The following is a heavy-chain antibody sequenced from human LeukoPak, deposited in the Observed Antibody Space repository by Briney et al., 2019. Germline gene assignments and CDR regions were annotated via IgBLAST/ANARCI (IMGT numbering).Heavy chain of an antibody. V-gene: IGHV1-69*05. CDR2: IIPIFGTA. D-gene: IGHD6-19*01. CDR1: VGTFSSYA. Sequence: SVKVSCKASVGTFSSYAISWVRQAPGQGLEWMGRIIPIFGTANYAQKFQGRVTITTDESTSTAYMELSSLRSEDTAVYYGARSIGLYSSGWGQPAPGDAFDIWGQGTMVTVSS. CDR3: ARSIGLYSSGWGQPAPGDAFDI. J-gene: IGHJ3*02.